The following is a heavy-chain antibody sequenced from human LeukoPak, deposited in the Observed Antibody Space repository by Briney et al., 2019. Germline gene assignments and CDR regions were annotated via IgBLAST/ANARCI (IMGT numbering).Heavy chain of an antibody. V-gene: IGHV4-34*01. D-gene: IGHD3-22*01. J-gene: IGHJ4*02. CDR2: VNHSGST. CDR1: GGSISSYY. CDR3: ARQGLYYYDSSGYINY. Sequence: SETLSLTCTVSGGSISSYYWSWIRQPPGKGLEWIGEVNHSGSTNYNPSLKSRVTISVDTSKNQFSLKLSSVTAADTAVYYCARQGLYYYDSSGYINYWGQGTLVTVSS.